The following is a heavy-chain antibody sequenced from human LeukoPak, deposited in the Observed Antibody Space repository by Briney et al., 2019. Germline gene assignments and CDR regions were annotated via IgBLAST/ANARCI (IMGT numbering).Heavy chain of an antibody. CDR3: ATDTSGGERWLQYY. J-gene: IGHJ4*02. D-gene: IGHD5-24*01. CDR2: IIPIFGTA. Sequence: ASVKVSCKASGGTFSSYAISWVRQAPGQGLEWMGGIIPIFGTANYAQKFQGRVTITADESTSTAYMELSSLRSEVTAVYYCATDTSGGERWLQYYWGQGTLVTVSS. CDR1: GGTFSSYA. V-gene: IGHV1-69*13.